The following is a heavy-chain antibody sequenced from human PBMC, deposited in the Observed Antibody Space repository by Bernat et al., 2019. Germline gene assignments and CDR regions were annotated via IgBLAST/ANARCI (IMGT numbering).Heavy chain of an antibody. V-gene: IGHV4-61*01. D-gene: IGHD3-22*01. CDR1: GGSVSSGSYY. J-gene: IGHJ3*02. CDR2: IYYSGST. Sequence: QVQLQESGPGLVKPSETLSLTCTVSGGSVSSGSYYWSWIRQPPGKGLEWIGYIYYSGSTNYNPSLKSRVTISVDTSKNQFSLKLSSVTAADTAVYYCARDPGGWLAHPHAFDIWGQGTMVTVSS. CDR3: ARDPGGWLAHPHAFDI.